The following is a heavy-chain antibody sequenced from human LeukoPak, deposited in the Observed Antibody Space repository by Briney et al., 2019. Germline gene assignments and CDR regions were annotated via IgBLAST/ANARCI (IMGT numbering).Heavy chain of an antibody. V-gene: IGHV3-23*01. Sequence: GGSLRLSCAASGLTFSSYAMSWVRQAPGKGLEWVSAISGSGGSTYYADSVKGRFTISRDNSKNTLYLRMNSLRAEDTAVYYCAKDLRGIAAAVAFDYWGQGTLVTVSS. CDR3: AKDLRGIAAAVAFDY. CDR2: ISGSGGST. D-gene: IGHD6-13*01. CDR1: GLTFSSYA. J-gene: IGHJ4*02.